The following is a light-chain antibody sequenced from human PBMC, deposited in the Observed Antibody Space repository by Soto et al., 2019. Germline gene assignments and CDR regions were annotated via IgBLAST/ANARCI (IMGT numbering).Light chain of an antibody. Sequence: SALTQPASVSGSPGQSITISCTGTSSDVGAYNYVSWYQHRPGRAPKLIIYEVTNRPSGVSNRFSGSKSGNTASLRISDLQSEDEADYYCNSYTSTSARVFGTRTKVTVL. J-gene: IGLJ1*01. CDR1: SSDVGAYNY. CDR2: EVT. V-gene: IGLV2-14*01. CDR3: NSYTSTSARV.